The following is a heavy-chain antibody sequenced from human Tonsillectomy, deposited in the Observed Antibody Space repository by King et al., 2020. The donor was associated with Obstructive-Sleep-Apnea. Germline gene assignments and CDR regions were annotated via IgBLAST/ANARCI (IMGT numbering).Heavy chain of an antibody. J-gene: IGHJ3*02. V-gene: IGHV3-7*01. CDR1: GFTFSTNW. CDR3: SRDKDYFRDGNYYDAFDI. CDR2: IKRDGNQK. Sequence: VQLVESGGGLVQPGGSLRLSCVASGFTFSTNWMIWLRQAPGKGLEWVANIKRDGNQKYYADFVKGRFTISRDNAENSLFLQMNSLRVEDTVVYYCSRDKDYFRDGNYYDAFDIWGQGTKVTGSS. D-gene: IGHD5-24*01.